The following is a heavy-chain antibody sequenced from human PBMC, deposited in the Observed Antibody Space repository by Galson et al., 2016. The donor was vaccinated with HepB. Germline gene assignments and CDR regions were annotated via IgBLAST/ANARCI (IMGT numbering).Heavy chain of an antibody. V-gene: IGHV4-31*03. CDR1: GGSISSGGYY. J-gene: IGHJ4*02. D-gene: IGHD3-10*01. CDR3: TSGLVRGVISF. Sequence: TLSLTCSVSGGSISSGGYYWSWIRQHPGKGLEWIGYIFYSGSSYYNPYLKSRVTISVDTSKNQFSLKLSSVTAADTAVYHCTSGLVRGVISFWGQGFLVSVSS. CDR2: IFYSGSS.